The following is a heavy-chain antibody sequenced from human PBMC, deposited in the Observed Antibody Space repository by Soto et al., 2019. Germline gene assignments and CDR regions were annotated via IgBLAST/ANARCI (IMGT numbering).Heavy chain of an antibody. CDR2: ISSSSSTI. CDR1: GFTFSSYS. Sequence: EVQLVESGGGLVQPGGSLRLSCAASGFTFSSYSMNWVRQAPGKGLEWVSYISSSSSTIYYADSVKGRFTISRDNAKNPLYLQMTSLRAEETAVYYCAREYCRSTSCLNWFDPWGQGTLVTVSS. V-gene: IGHV3-48*01. J-gene: IGHJ5*02. D-gene: IGHD2-2*01. CDR3: AREYCRSTSCLNWFDP.